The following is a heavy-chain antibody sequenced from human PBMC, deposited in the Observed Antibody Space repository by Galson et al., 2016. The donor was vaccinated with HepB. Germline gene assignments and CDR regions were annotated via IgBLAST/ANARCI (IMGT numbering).Heavy chain of an antibody. J-gene: IGHJ4*02. CDR1: GFNLINYW. CDR3: ARDPHNWNDGVYFDY. V-gene: IGHV3-7*01. D-gene: IGHD1-20*01. Sequence: SLRLSCAASGFNLINYWMSWVRQAPGKGLEGVASIKQDGSQKYYVDSVKGRYTNSRDNSKNSLYLHMNSLSAEDTAVHYCARDPHNWNDGVYFDYWGQGALVTVSS. CDR2: IKQDGSQK.